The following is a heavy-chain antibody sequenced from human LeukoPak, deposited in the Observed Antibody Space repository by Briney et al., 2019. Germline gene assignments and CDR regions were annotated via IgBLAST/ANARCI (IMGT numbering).Heavy chain of an antibody. CDR2: ISYDGSNK. V-gene: IGHV3-30-3*01. CDR1: TFTVSSYA. J-gene: IGHJ4*02. CDR3: ARDQLLWFGEFTKFDY. D-gene: IGHD3-10*01. Sequence: GGSLRLSCAASTFTVSSYAIHWVRQAPGKGLEWVAVISYDGSNKYYADSVKGRFTISRDNSKNTLYLQMNSLRAEDTAVYYCARDQLLWFGEFTKFDYWGQGTLVTVSS.